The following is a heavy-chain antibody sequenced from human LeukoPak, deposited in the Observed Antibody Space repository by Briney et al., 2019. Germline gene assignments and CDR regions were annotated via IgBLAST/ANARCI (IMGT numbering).Heavy chain of an antibody. J-gene: IGHJ5*02. CDR2: ISNNGGIT. Sequence: GGSLRLSCSASGFTFSRYAMHWVRQAPGKGLEHVSVISNNGGITYYAELVKGRFTISRDNSKNTLYLQMSSLRPEDTAVYYCVKDGADYGENGWFDPWGQGTLVTVSS. CDR3: VKDGADYGENGWFDP. D-gene: IGHD4-17*01. V-gene: IGHV3-64D*09. CDR1: GFTFSRYA.